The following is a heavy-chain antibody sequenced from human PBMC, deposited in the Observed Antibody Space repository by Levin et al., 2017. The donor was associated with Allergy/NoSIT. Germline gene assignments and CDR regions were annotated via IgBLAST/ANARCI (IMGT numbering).Heavy chain of an antibody. Sequence: SQTLSLTCTVSGGSISSSSYYWGWIRQPPGKGLEWIGSIYYSGSTYYNPSLKSRVTISVDTSKNQFSLKLSSVTAADTAVYYCARRYYYGSGSYYTPFDYWGQGTLDTVSS. CDR1: GGSISSSSYY. CDR2: IYYSGST. V-gene: IGHV4-39*01. CDR3: ARRYYYGSGSYYTPFDY. J-gene: IGHJ4*02. D-gene: IGHD3-10*01.